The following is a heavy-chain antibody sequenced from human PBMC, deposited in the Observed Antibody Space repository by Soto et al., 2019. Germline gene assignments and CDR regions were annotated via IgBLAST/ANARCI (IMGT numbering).Heavy chain of an antibody. CDR3: TRDRRDVVVPAWY. V-gene: IGHV3-49*03. Sequence: GGSLRLSCTASGFTFGDYAMSWFRQAPGKGLEWVGFIRSKAYGGTTEYAASVKGRFTISRDDSKSIAYLQMNSLKTEDTAVYYCTRDRRDVVVPAWYWGQGTLVTVSS. CDR2: IRSKAYGGTT. CDR1: GFTFGDYA. J-gene: IGHJ4*02. D-gene: IGHD2-2*01.